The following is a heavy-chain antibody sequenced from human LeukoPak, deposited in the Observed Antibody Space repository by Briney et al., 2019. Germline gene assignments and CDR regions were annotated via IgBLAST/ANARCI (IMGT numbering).Heavy chain of an antibody. CDR1: GGSISSSSYY. CDR2: IYYSGST. D-gene: IGHD2-2*01. Sequence: SETLSLTCTVSGGSISSSSYYWGWIRQPPGKGLEWIGYIYYSGSTNYNPSLKSRVTISVDTSKNQFSLKLSSVTAADTAVYYCARRPEYQLGAFDIWGQGTMVTVSS. V-gene: IGHV4-61*05. J-gene: IGHJ3*02. CDR3: ARRPEYQLGAFDI.